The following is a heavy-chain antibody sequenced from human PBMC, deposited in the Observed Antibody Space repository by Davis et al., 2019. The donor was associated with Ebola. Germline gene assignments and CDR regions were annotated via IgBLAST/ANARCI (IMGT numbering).Heavy chain of an antibody. Sequence: GGSLRLSCAASGFNFRNFGMHWVRQAPGKGLEWLAVISFDGRNKYYADSVKGRFTISRDNSKNTLYLQMNSLRAEDTAVYYCARGRGGKSRYGMDVWGQGTTVTVSS. D-gene: IGHD4-23*01. CDR1: GFNFRNFG. V-gene: IGHV3-30*03. CDR2: ISFDGRNK. J-gene: IGHJ6*02. CDR3: ARGRGGKSRYGMDV.